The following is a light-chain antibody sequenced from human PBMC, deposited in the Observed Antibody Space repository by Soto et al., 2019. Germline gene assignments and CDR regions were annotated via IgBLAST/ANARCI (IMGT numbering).Light chain of an antibody. Sequence: DFQMTQSPPLLPASIGDRVTITCRASQSIRSRLAWYQQKPGKAPKLLMSKASTLESGVPSRFAGRGSGTEFTLTISSLQPEDFATYYCQQYHSSLPVTFGQGTKVEMK. CDR1: QSIRSR. CDR2: KAS. V-gene: IGKV1-5*03. J-gene: IGKJ1*01. CDR3: QQYHSSLPVT.